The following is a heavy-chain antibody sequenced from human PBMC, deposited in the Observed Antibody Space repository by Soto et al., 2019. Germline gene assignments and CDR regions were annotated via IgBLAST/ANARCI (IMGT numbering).Heavy chain of an antibody. Sequence: SETLSLTCAVYGGSFSGYYWSWIRQPPGKGLEWIGEINHSGSTNYNPSLKSRVTISVDTSKNQFSLKLSSVTAADTAVYYCARGEGSSGWGYYFDYWGQGTLVTVSS. V-gene: IGHV4-34*01. J-gene: IGHJ4*02. D-gene: IGHD6-19*01. CDR1: GGSFSGYY. CDR2: INHSGST. CDR3: ARGEGSSGWGYYFDY.